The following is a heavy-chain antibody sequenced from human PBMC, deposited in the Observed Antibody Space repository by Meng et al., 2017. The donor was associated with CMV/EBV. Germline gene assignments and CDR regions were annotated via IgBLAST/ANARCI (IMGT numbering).Heavy chain of an antibody. CDR1: GFTFSNAW. Sequence: GESLKISCAASGFTFSNAWMSWVRQAPGKGLEWVGRIKSKTDGGTTDYAAPVKGRFTISRDDSKNTLYLQMNSLKASDTAMYYCARDSDYSNYNYYYGMDVWGQGTTVTVSS. D-gene: IGHD4-11*01. J-gene: IGHJ6*02. V-gene: IGHV3-15*01. CDR3: ARDSDYSNYNYYYGMDV. CDR2: IKSKTDGGTT.